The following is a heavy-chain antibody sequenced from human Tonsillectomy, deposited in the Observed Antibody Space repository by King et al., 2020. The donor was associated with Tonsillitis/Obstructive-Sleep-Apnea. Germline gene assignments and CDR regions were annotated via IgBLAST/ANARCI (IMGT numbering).Heavy chain of an antibody. J-gene: IGHJ4*02. CDR2: ISAYNGNT. V-gene: IGHV1-18*01. D-gene: IGHD3-22*01. CDR1: GYTFSSYG. Sequence: QLVQSGTEVKKPGASVKVSCKASGYTFSSYGISWVRQAPGQGLEWMGWISAYNGNTNYAQKLQGRVTMTTDTSTSTAYMEVRSLRSDDTAVYYCARDSMSHYYDSSAYYTFAYWGQGTLVTVSS. CDR3: ARDSMSHYYDSSAYYTFAY.